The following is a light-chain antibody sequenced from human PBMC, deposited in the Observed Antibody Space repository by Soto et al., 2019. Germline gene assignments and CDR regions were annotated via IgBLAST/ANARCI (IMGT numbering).Light chain of an antibody. Sequence: SVLTQPPSVSGAPGQRVTISCTGSSSNIGAGYDVHWYQQLPGTAPKVLIYGNSNRPSGVPDRFSGSKSGTSASLAITGLQAEDEADYYCQSYDSSLSGWVFGTGTKLTVL. V-gene: IGLV1-40*01. CDR2: GNS. J-gene: IGLJ1*01. CDR3: QSYDSSLSGWV. CDR1: SSNIGAGYD.